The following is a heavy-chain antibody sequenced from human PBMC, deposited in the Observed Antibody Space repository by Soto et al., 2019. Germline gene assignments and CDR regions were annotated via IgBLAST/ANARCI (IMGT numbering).Heavy chain of an antibody. CDR1: GFTVTNYY. Sequence: QVQLVQSGAEVKKPGTSVKVYCKASGFTVTNYYMHWLRLAPGQGPAWMGLINPAGDTTSFAPKFRGRVTVTRHTSTSTIYMEMRGLRSDDTAFYYCARDRTGAAYFDYWGQGTLVTVS. D-gene: IGHD1-26*01. CDR3: ARDRTGAAYFDY. CDR2: INPAGDTT. V-gene: IGHV1-46*03. J-gene: IGHJ4*02.